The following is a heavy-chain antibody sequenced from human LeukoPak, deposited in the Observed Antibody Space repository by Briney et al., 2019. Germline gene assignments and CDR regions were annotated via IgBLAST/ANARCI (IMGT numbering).Heavy chain of an antibody. CDR3: ARPGIAVAGEFFDY. J-gene: IGHJ4*02. CDR2: IRSSSSYI. V-gene: IGHV3-21*01. D-gene: IGHD6-19*01. CDR1: GFTFSSYS. Sequence: GGSLRLSCAASGFTFSSYSMNWVRQAPGKGLEWVSFIRSSSSYIYYADSVKGRFTISRDNAKNSLYLQMNSPRAEDTAVYYCARPGIAVAGEFFDYWGQGTLVTVSS.